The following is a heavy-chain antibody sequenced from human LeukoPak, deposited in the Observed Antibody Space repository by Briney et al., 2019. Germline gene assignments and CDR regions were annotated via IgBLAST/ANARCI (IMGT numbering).Heavy chain of an antibody. CDR2: IWSDGNNK. CDR1: GFTFSTYG. J-gene: IGHJ4*02. V-gene: IGHV3-33*06. Sequence: GGSLRLSCAATGFTFSTYGMHWVRQAPGKGLEWVAVIWSDGNNKFYGDSVRGRFTFSRDNSKNTLYLQMNSLRAEDTAVYYCAKEGGTGTHFDYWGQGTLVTVSS. CDR3: AKEGGTGTHFDY. D-gene: IGHD1-1*01.